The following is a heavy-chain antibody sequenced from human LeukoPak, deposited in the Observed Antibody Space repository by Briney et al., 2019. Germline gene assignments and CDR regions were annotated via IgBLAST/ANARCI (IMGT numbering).Heavy chain of an antibody. CDR2: INSINTI. CDR3: AREWSVVPAAKGMDV. J-gene: IGHJ6*02. D-gene: IGHD2-2*01. V-gene: IGHV3-48*01. Sequence: GGSLRLSCAASGFTFSIYSVNWVRQAPGKGLEWVSYINSINTIYYADSVKGRFTISRDNSKNTLYLQMNSLRAEDTAVYYCAREWSVVPAAKGMDVWGQGTTVTVSS. CDR1: GFTFSIYS.